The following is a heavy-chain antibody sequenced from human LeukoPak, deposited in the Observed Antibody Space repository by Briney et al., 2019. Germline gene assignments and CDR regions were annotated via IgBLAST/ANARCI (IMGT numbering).Heavy chain of an antibody. D-gene: IGHD5-18*01. CDR3: ARDALHTAHFDY. CDR2: VSASSDI. CDR1: GFTFSSYT. Sequence: GGSLRLSCAASGFTFSSYTMNWVSQAPGKGLQWVSTVSASSDIHYSDSVKGRFTISGDNARNSLYLQMNSLRDEDTAVYYCARDALHTAHFDYWGQGTLVTVSS. J-gene: IGHJ4*02. V-gene: IGHV3-48*02.